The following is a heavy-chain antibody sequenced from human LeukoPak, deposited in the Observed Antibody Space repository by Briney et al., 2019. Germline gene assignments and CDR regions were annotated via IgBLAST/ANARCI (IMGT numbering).Heavy chain of an antibody. D-gene: IGHD2-2*01. CDR3: AREGVFCSSTSCYSPHR. Sequence: GGSLRLSCAASGFTFSSYSMNWVRQAPGKGLEWVSSISSSSSYIYYADSVKGRFTISRDNAKNSLYLQMSSLRAEDTAVYYCAREGVFCSSTSCYSPHRRGQGTLVTVSS. CDR2: ISSSSSYI. J-gene: IGHJ4*02. V-gene: IGHV3-21*01. CDR1: GFTFSSYS.